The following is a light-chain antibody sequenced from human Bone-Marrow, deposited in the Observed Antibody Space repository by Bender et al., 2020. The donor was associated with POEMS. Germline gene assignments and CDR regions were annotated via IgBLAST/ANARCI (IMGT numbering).Light chain of an antibody. CDR3: CSYAGDYTLL. V-gene: IGLV3-21*03. CDR1: NIGSKS. Sequence: SYVLTQPPSVSVAPEKTATITCGGNNIGSKSVHWYQQKSGQAPVLVVYDDSARPSGMPERFSGSNSGNTATLTISRVEAGDESDYYCCSYAGDYTLLFGGGTKVTVL. CDR2: DDS. J-gene: IGLJ2*01.